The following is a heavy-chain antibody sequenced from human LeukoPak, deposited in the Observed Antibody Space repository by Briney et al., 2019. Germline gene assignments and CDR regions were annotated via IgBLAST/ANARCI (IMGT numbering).Heavy chain of an antibody. CDR3: AKAGLSSSYGYYYYYMDV. Sequence: PGGSLRLSCAASGFTFSSYGMHWVRQAPGKGLEWVAFIRYDGSNKYYADSVKGRFTISRDNSKNTLYLQMNSLRAEDTAVYYCAKAGLSSSYGYYYYYMDVWGKGTTVTVSS. V-gene: IGHV3-30*02. CDR2: IRYDGSNK. J-gene: IGHJ6*03. D-gene: IGHD6-13*01. CDR1: GFTFSSYG.